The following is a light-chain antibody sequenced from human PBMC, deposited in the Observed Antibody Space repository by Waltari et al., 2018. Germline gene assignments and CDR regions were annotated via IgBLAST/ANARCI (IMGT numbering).Light chain of an antibody. V-gene: IGKV2-30*02. CDR3: MQGTHWPRT. Sequence: DAVMTQSPLSLPVTLGQPASISCRSTQSLVHSDGNTYLNWYQQRPGQSPRRLIYKVSDRDSGVPDRFSGSGSGTDFTLKISRVEAEDVGVYYCMQGTHWPRTFDQGTRVEIK. CDR2: KVS. CDR1: QSLVHSDGNTY. J-gene: IGKJ1*01.